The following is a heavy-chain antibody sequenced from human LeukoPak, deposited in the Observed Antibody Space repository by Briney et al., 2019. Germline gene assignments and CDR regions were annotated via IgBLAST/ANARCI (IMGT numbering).Heavy chain of an antibody. CDR2: INHGGST. V-gene: IGHV4-34*01. D-gene: IGHD6-6*01. CDR3: ARDRPSTAPRRRRFDP. Sequence: SETLSLTCAVYGGSFSGYYWSWIRQPPGKGLEWIGEINHGGSTNYNPSLKSRVTISVDTSKNQFSLKLSSVTAADTAVYYCARDRPSTAPRRRRFDPWGQGTLVTVSS. CDR1: GGSFSGYY. J-gene: IGHJ5*02.